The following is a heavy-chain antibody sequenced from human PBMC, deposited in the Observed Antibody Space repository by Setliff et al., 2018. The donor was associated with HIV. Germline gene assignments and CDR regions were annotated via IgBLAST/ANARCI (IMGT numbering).Heavy chain of an antibody. D-gene: IGHD3-10*01. Sequence: ASVKVSCKASGYTFTTYSMHWVRQAPGQSLEWMGWINVGKGDTKYSQESQGRITITRDTSANTAYMELSSLRSDDTAVYFCARGALLAVFDFDYWGHGTLVTVSS. CDR3: ARGALLAVFDFDY. CDR1: GYTFTTYS. CDR2: INVGKGDT. V-gene: IGHV1-3*01. J-gene: IGHJ4*01.